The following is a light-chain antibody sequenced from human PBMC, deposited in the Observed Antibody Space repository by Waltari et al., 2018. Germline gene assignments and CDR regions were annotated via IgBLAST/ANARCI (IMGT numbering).Light chain of an antibody. CDR1: SSDVGGYNY. CDR2: EVR. V-gene: IGLV2-14*01. CDR3: SSYTSSSTPRVV. J-gene: IGLJ2*01. Sequence: QSALTQPASVSGSPGQSITISCTGTSSDVGGYNYVSWYQQHPGKAPKLMIYEVRNRPSGVSNRFSGSKSGNTASLTISGLQAEDEADYYCSSYTSSSTPRVVFGGGTKLTVL.